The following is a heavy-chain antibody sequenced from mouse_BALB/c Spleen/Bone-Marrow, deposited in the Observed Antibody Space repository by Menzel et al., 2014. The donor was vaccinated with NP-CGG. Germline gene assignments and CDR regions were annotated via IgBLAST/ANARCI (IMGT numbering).Heavy chain of an antibody. CDR3: GLNSLLRPFAY. Sequence: VQLQQSGPELVKPGASVKVSCKASGYSFTDYNMYWVKQSHGKILEWIGYIDPYNGGTSYNQKFKGKATLPVDKSSSTAFMHLNSLTSGDSAVYYCGLNSLLRPFAYWGQGTLVTVSA. D-gene: IGHD1-2*01. CDR2: IDPYNGGT. J-gene: IGHJ3*01. CDR1: GYSFTDYN. V-gene: IGHV1S135*01.